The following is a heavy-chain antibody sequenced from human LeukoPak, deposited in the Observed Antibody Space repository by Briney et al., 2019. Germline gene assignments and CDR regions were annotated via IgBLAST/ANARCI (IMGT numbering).Heavy chain of an antibody. CDR1: GFIFSTYW. J-gene: IGHJ6*03. CDR2: IHPDGSET. V-gene: IGHV3-7*04. CDR3: ARGGIPTGPYYYFYYIDV. D-gene: IGHD3-10*01. Sequence: GGSLRLSCEASGFIFSTYWMGWVRQVPGKGLEWVANIHPDGSETSYVESVKGRFTISRDNSRNTLYLQMNSLSGEDAAVYSCARGGIPTGPYYYFYYIDVWGKGTAVTVSS.